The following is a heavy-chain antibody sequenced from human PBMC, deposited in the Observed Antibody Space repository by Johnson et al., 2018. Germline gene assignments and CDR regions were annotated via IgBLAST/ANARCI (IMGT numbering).Heavy chain of an antibody. D-gene: IGHD3-16*02. CDR2: IFYSGST. Sequence: QVQLQESGPGLVKPSETLSLTCTVSGGFINSYYWNWIRQPPGKGLEWMGNIFYSGSTNYNPSLKSRITISVGTSKNQFSLKVSSVTAADTAVYYCARGGSHSYNIDYWGQGTLVTVSS. CDR1: GGFINSYY. J-gene: IGHJ4*02. V-gene: IGHV4-59*01. CDR3: ARGGSHSYNIDY.